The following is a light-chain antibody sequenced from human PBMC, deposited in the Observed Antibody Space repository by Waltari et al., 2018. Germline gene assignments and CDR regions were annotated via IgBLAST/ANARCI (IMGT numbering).Light chain of an antibody. J-gene: IGLJ2*01. V-gene: IGLV2-14*03. CDR1: SSDVGGYNF. Sequence: QSALTQPASVSGFPGPSITISCTGTSSDVGGYNFFSWYQQHPGTAPKLMIYDVTNRPSGVSHRFSASKSGNTASLTISGLQAEDEADYYCSSYTSRNTVVFGGGTTLTVL. CDR3: SSYTSRNTVV. CDR2: DVT.